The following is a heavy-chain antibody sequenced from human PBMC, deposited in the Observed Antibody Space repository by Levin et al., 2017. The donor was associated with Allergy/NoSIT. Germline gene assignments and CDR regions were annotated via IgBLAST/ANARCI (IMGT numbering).Heavy chain of an antibody. CDR1: GGSFSGYY. J-gene: IGHJ4*02. CDR3: VMDKGGDSYYFDY. V-gene: IGHV4-34*01. Sequence: PSETLSLTCAVYGGSFSGYYWSWIRQPPGKGLEWIGEINHSGSTNYNPSLKSRVTISVDTSKNQLSLKLSSVTAADTAVYYCVMDKGGDSYYFDYWGQGTLVTVSS. D-gene: IGHD2-21*02. CDR2: INHSGST.